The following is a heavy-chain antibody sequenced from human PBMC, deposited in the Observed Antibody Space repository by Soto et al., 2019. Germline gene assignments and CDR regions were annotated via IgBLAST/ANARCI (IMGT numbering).Heavy chain of an antibody. CDR2: ISSSSSYI. Sequence: PGGSLRLSCAASGFTFSSYSMNWVRQAPGKGLEWVSSISSSSSYIYYADSVKGRFTISRDNAKNSLYLQMNSLRAEDTAVYYCARDQYYDSSGYYPFYWRQGTLVTVSS. V-gene: IGHV3-21*01. D-gene: IGHD3-22*01. CDR1: GFTFSSYS. J-gene: IGHJ4*02. CDR3: ARDQYYDSSGYYPFY.